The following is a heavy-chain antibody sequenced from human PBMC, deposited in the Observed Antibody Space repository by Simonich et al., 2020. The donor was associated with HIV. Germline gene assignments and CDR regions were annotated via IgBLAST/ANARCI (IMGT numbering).Heavy chain of an antibody. CDR1: GYTLPELS. V-gene: IGHV1-24*01. D-gene: IGHD6-19*01. CDR2: CDPEDYDT. CDR3: ATDVSVAGVFDF. Sequence: QVQLVQSGTEVKKPGASVKVSCKVSGYTLPELSMHWVRQAPGKGLEWMGGCDPEDYDTIPAQKFQGRVTMTEDTSTDTAYMELSSLRSEDTAVYYCATDVSVAGVFDFWGQGTLVTVS. J-gene: IGHJ4*02.